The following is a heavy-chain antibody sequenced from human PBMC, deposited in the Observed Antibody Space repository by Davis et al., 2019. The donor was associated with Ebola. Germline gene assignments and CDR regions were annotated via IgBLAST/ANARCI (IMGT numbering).Heavy chain of an antibody. Sequence: GESLKISCEASGFTVSSNHMSWVRQAPGKGLEWVSYISSSGTIIYYADSVKGRFTISRDNAKNSLYLQMSSLRSEDTAVYYCAADYSGSHLYNWFDHWGQGTLVTVSS. CDR1: GFTVSSNH. CDR3: AADYSGSHLYNWFDH. CDR2: ISSSGTII. D-gene: IGHD6-6*01. J-gene: IGHJ5*02. V-gene: IGHV3-11*01.